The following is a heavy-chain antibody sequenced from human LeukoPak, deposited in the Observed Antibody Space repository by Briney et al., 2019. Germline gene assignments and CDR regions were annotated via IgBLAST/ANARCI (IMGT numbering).Heavy chain of an antibody. CDR3: ARDGHGDQSYMDV. Sequence: GSLRLSCAASGFTFSSYSMNWVRQAPGKGLEWVSYISSSSSIIYYADSVEGRFTISRDNAKNSLYLQMNSLRAEDTAVYYCARDGHGDQSYMDVWGKGTTVTVSS. CDR2: ISSSSSII. D-gene: IGHD2-2*01. J-gene: IGHJ6*03. CDR1: GFTFSSYS. V-gene: IGHV3-48*04.